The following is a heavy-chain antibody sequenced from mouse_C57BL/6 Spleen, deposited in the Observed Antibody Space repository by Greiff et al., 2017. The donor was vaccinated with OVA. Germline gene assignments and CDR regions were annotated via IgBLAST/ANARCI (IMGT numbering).Heavy chain of an antibody. J-gene: IGHJ2*01. V-gene: IGHV1-53*01. CDR3: ARGLLGY. D-gene: IGHD2-3*01. CDR1: GYTFTSYW. CDR2: INPSTGGT. Sequence: QVQLPQPGTELVKPGASVKLSCKASGYTFTSYWMPWVKQSPGQGLEWIGNINPSTGGTNYTQKFKSKATLTVAKSSSTAYMQLSSLTSEDSAVYYCARGLLGYWGQGTTLTVSS.